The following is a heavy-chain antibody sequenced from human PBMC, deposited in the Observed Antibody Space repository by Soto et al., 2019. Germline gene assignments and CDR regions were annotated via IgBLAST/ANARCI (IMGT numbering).Heavy chain of an antibody. D-gene: IGHD2-2*01. V-gene: IGHV4-39*01. Sequence: SETLSLTCSVSGDSISSSSYSWDWIRQPPGKGLEWIASIYYSGSRYYNPSLKSRVTISVDKSKNQFSLKLTSVTAADTALYYCARQGSSTSWNWFDPWGQGTLVTVSS. CDR3: ARQGSSTSWNWFDP. CDR2: IYYSGSR. J-gene: IGHJ5*02. CDR1: GDSISSSSYS.